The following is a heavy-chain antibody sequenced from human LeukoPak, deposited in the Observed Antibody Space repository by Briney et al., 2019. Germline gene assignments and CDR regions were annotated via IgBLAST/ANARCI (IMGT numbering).Heavy chain of an antibody. CDR3: AKEVGYSSLDY. CDR1: GFTFNSYG. J-gene: IGHJ4*02. D-gene: IGHD6-19*01. V-gene: IGHV3-30*02. Sequence: PGGSLRLSCVASGFTFNSYGMHWVRQAPRMGLEWVAFVRHDGSDKYYADSVKGRFTVSRDNSKNTLYLQVNSLRGEDTAVYYCAKEVGYSSLDYWGQGTLVTVSS. CDR2: VRHDGSDK.